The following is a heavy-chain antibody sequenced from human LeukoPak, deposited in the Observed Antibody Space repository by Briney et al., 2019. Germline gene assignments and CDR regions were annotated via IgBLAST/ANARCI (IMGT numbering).Heavy chain of an antibody. D-gene: IGHD3-10*01. J-gene: IGHJ4*02. Sequence: SETLSLTCTVSGGSISSSSYYWGWIRQPPGKGLEWIGSIYYSGSTYYNPSLKSRVTISVDTYKNQFSLKLSSVTAADTAVYYCARTNFYGSGSKPYYWGQGTLVTVSS. V-gene: IGHV4-39*01. CDR2: IYYSGST. CDR1: GGSISSSSYY. CDR3: ARTNFYGSGSKPYY.